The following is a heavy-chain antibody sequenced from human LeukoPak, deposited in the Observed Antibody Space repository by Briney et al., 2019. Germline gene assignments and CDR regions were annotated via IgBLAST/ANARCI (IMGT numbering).Heavy chain of an antibody. CDR1: GYTFTSYA. CDR2: INAGNGNT. CDR3: ARDSDDYYDSSGYYDY. Sequence: ASVKVSCKASGYTFTSYAMHWVRQAPGQRLEWMGWINAGNGNTKYSQKFQGRVTITRDTSASTAYMELSSLRSEDTAVYYCARDSDDYYDSSGYYDYWGQGTLVTVSS. D-gene: IGHD3-22*01. J-gene: IGHJ4*02. V-gene: IGHV1-3*01.